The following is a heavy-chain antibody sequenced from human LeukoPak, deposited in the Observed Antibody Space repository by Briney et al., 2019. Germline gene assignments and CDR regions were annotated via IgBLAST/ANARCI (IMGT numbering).Heavy chain of an antibody. CDR2: INSNSGGT. Sequence: ASVKVSCKASGYTFTGYYMHWVRQAPGQGLEWMGWINSNSGGTHYAPKFQGRVTMTRDTSISTAYMELSRLRSDDTAVYYCARGPYVPFPNWYFDLWGRGTLVTVSS. CDR3: ARGPYVPFPNWYFDL. J-gene: IGHJ2*01. V-gene: IGHV1-2*02. CDR1: GYTFTGYY. D-gene: IGHD3-10*02.